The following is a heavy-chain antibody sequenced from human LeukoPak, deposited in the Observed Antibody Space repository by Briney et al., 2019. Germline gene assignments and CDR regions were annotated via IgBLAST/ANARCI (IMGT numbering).Heavy chain of an antibody. CDR2: ISNDGGGT. D-gene: IGHD3-22*01. Sequence: GGSLRLSCAASGFIFNNYGLIWLRQAPGKGLEWVSAISNDGGGTTYADFVKGRFTICRDNAKNTLFLQMNSLRAEDTALYYCAKGGSGYFLDLWGQGTLVTVSS. CDR1: GFIFNNYG. J-gene: IGHJ5*02. V-gene: IGHV3-23*01. CDR3: AKGGSGYFLDL.